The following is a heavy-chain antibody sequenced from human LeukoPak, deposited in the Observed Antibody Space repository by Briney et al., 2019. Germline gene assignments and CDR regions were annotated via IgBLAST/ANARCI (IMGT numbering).Heavy chain of an antibody. Sequence: ASVKVSCKASGYTFTSYGISWVRQAPGQGLEWMGWISAYNGNTNYAQKLQGRVTMTTDTSTSTAYMELRSLRSDDTAVYYCAGDAGIAVARRFDYWGQGTLVTVSS. V-gene: IGHV1-18*01. CDR1: GYTFTSYG. J-gene: IGHJ4*02. D-gene: IGHD6-19*01. CDR3: AGDAGIAVARRFDY. CDR2: ISAYNGNT.